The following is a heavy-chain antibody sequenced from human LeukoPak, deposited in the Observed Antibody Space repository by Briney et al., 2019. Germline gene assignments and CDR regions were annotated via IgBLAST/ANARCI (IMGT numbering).Heavy chain of an antibody. Sequence: PSETLSLTCTVSGGSISSYYWSWIRQPAGKGLEWIGRIYSTGSTNYNPSLKSGGTMSVDTSKNQFSLRLRSVTAADTAVYYCARQIASAGTAGFDFWGQGALVTVSS. CDR1: GGSISSYY. CDR2: IYSTGST. D-gene: IGHD6-13*01. CDR3: ARQIASAGTAGFDF. V-gene: IGHV4-4*07. J-gene: IGHJ4*02.